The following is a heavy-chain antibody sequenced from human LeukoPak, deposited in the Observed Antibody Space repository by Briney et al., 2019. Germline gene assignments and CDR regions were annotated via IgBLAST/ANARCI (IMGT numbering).Heavy chain of an antibody. Sequence: ASVKVSCKASGGTFSSYAISWVRQAPRQGLEWMGGIIPIFGTANYAQKFQGRVTITADESTSTAYMELSSLRSEDTAVYYCASQDIVVVPAAPRDRDYYYYMDVWGKGTTVTVSS. J-gene: IGHJ6*03. V-gene: IGHV1-69*13. CDR3: ASQDIVVVPAAPRDRDYYYYMDV. CDR2: IIPIFGTA. CDR1: GGTFSSYA. D-gene: IGHD2-2*01.